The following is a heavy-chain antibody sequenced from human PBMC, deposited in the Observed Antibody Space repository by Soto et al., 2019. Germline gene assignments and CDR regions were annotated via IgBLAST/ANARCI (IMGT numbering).Heavy chain of an antibody. V-gene: IGHV5-10-1*01. Sequence: PGESLKISCKGSGYSFTSYWISWVRQMPGKGLEWMGRIDPSDSYTNYSPSFQGHVTISADKSISTAYLQWSSLKASDTAMYYFARHREERIQRKHYYYYGMDVWGQGTTVTVS. CDR2: IDPSDSYT. J-gene: IGHJ6*02. D-gene: IGHD5-18*01. CDR1: GYSFTSYW. CDR3: ARHREERIQRKHYYYYGMDV.